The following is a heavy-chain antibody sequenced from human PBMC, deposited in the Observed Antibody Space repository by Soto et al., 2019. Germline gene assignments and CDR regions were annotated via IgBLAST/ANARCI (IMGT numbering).Heavy chain of an antibody. CDR3: ARVGLRCSSTSCYLSDMYGMDV. CDR1: GYTYNSYG. J-gene: IGHJ6*02. CDR2: ISAYNGNT. Sequence: ASVKVSCKASGYTYNSYGSSWVRQAPEQGLEWMGWISAYNGNTNYAQKLQGRVTMTTDTSTSTAYMELRSLRSDDTAVYYCARVGLRCSSTSCYLSDMYGMDVWGQGTTVTVSS. V-gene: IGHV1-18*01. D-gene: IGHD2-2*01.